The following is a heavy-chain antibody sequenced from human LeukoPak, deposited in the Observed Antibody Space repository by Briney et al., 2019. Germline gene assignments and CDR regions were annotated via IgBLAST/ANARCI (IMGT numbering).Heavy chain of an antibody. J-gene: IGHJ4*02. V-gene: IGHV3-7*03. D-gene: IGHD6-13*01. CDR3: AKVRRQQLVFDY. CDR2: IKQDGSEK. Sequence: TGGSLRLSCAASGFTFSSYWMSWVRQAPGKGLEWVANIKQDGSEKYYVDSVKGRFTISRDNSKNTLYLQMNSLRAEDTAVYYCAKVRRQQLVFDYWGQGTLVAVSS. CDR1: GFTFSSYW.